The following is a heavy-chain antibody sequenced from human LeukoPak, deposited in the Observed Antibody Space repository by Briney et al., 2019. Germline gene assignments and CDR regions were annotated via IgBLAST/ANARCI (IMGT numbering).Heavy chain of an antibody. V-gene: IGHV1-2*04. D-gene: IGHD3-10*01. J-gene: IGHJ4*02. CDR1: GYTFTGYY. Sequence: GASVKVSCKASGYTFTGYYMHWVRQAPGQGLEWMGRINPNSGGTNYGQMFQGWATMSRDPSISTAYMELSRLRSDDTAVYYCARADEVLLWFGDLDYWGQGTLVTVSS. CDR2: INPNSGGT. CDR3: ARADEVLLWFGDLDY.